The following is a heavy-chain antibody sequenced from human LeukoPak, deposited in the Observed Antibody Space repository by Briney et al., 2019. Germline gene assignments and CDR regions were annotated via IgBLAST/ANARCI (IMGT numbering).Heavy chain of an antibody. Sequence: GGSLRLSCAASGVTFSSYCMHWVRQAPGKGLVWVAHVNSNGSSTNYADSVKGRFTISRDKAKNTLYLKMSSVTAADTAVYYCARGSTEYSTGWYCFDYWGQGTLVTVSS. CDR2: VNSNGSST. V-gene: IGHV3-74*01. CDR1: GVTFSSYC. D-gene: IGHD6-19*01. CDR3: ARGSTEYSTGWYCFDY. J-gene: IGHJ4*02.